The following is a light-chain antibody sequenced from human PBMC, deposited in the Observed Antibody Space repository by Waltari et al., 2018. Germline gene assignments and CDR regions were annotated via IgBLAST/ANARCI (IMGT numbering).Light chain of an antibody. V-gene: IGKV3-20*01. J-gene: IGKJ2*01. Sequence: EIVLTQSPGTLSLSPGERATLSCRASQSVRSSYLAWYQQKPGQAPRLLIYGASSRATGIPDRFSGSGSGTDFTLTISRLEPEDFVVYYCQQYGSSGYTFGQGTKLEIK. CDR1: QSVRSSY. CDR3: QQYGSSGYT. CDR2: GAS.